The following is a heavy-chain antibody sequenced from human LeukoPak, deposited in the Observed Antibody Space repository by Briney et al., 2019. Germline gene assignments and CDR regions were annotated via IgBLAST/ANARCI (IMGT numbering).Heavy chain of an antibody. Sequence: SETLSLTCTVSGASVANSDWWTWVRLPPGEGLGGIGEIFHVWTTKYNPSLKSRLTLSLDTSKNQFSVKVTSVTAADTAVYFCARGGASSIPLDYWGRGTLVTVSS. CDR1: GASVANSDW. J-gene: IGHJ4*02. CDR3: ARGGASSIPLDY. D-gene: IGHD1-26*01. CDR2: IFHVWTT. V-gene: IGHV4-4*02.